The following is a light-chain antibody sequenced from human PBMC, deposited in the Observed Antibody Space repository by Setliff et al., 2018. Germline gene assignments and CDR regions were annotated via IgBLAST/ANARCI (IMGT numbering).Light chain of an antibody. V-gene: IGKV4-1*01. Sequence: DIVMTQSPDSLAVSLGERATINCKSSQSVLYSSNNKNYLAWYQQKLGQPPKLLIYWASTRESGVPDRFSGSGSGTDFTLTISSLHAEDVAVYYCQQYYSTPQTFGQGTKVDIK. CDR2: WAS. J-gene: IGKJ1*01. CDR3: QQYYSTPQT. CDR1: QSVLYSSNNKNY.